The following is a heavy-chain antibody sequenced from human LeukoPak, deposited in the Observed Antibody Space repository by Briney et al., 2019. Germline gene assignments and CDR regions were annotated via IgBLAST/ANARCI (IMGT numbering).Heavy chain of an antibody. CDR2: ISSSGSTI. CDR3: APKAPRVTTGTTVSDY. CDR1: GFTFSSYE. D-gene: IGHD1-1*01. V-gene: IGHV3-48*03. J-gene: IGHJ4*02. Sequence: GGSLRLSCAASGFTFSSYEMNWVRQAPGKGLEWVSYISSSGSTIYYADSVKGRFTISRDNAKNSLYLQMNSLRAEDTAVYYCAPKAPRVTTGTTVSDYWGQGTLVTVSS.